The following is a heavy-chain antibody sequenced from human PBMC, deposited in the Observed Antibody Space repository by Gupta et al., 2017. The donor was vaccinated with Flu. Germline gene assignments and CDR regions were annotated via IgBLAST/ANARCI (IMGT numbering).Heavy chain of an antibody. Sequence: QLVESGGGLVQPGWDRRLSCAASGFAFRGYDFGWVRLTPGKGLEWSAVTSSSAVTYYTGSMRGRVVIARDNARNSLDLQMNSLRIEDTALYYFARGHWDAWGQGTLFTVS. CDR1: GFAFRGYD. CDR2: TSSSAVT. CDR3: ARGHWDA. V-gene: IGHV3-48*03. J-gene: IGHJ5*02.